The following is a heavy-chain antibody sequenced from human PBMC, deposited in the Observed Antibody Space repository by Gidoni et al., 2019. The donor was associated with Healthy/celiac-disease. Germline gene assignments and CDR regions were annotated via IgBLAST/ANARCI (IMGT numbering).Heavy chain of an antibody. CDR2: INPNSGGT. CDR1: GYTFTGSY. Sequence: QVQLVQSGAEVKKPGASVKVSCKASGYTFTGSYMHWVRQAPGQGLEWMGWINPNSGGTNYAQKFQGRVTMTRDTSISTAYMELSRLRSDDTAVYYCARYCSGGSCYSDAFDIWGQGTMVTVSS. CDR3: ARYCSGGSCYSDAFDI. J-gene: IGHJ3*02. V-gene: IGHV1-2*02. D-gene: IGHD2-15*01.